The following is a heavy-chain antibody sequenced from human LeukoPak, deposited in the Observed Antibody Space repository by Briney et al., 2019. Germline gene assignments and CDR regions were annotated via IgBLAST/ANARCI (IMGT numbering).Heavy chain of an antibody. Sequence: GAALQISGEGSGSIFTSYWIGWVRPLPGKGGEGMVIIYPGDSDTRYSPSFQGQVTISADKSISTAYLQWSSLKASDTAMYYCARHRGRADGAFDIWGQGTMVTVSS. J-gene: IGHJ3*02. D-gene: IGHD2-15*01. CDR2: IYPGDSDT. CDR1: GSIFTSYW. V-gene: IGHV5-51*01. CDR3: ARHRGRADGAFDI.